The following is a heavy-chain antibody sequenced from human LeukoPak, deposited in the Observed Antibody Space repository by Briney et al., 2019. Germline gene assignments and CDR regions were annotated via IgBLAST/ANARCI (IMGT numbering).Heavy chain of an antibody. CDR1: GSSVTSHY. CDR3: ARRVGISFDI. D-gene: IGHD1-14*01. J-gene: IGHJ3*02. CDR2: INHSGST. Sequence: SETLSLTCTVSGSSVTSHYWSWIRQPPGKGLEWIGEINHSGSTNYNPSLKSRVTISVDTSKNQFSLKLSSVTAADTAVYYCARRVGISFDIWGQGTTVTVSP. V-gene: IGHV4-34*01.